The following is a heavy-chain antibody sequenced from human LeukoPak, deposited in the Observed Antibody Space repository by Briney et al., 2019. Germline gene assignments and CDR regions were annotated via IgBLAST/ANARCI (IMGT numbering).Heavy chain of an antibody. CDR3: ARDRGVTVPGRRLDY. V-gene: IGHV4-4*07. CDR2: ISTSGST. D-gene: IGHD6-19*01. Sequence: SETLSLTCTVSGGSISGYYWSWLRQPAGAGLEWIGRISTSGSTNYNPSLKSRVTISVDNSTNQFSLRLSSATAAATAVYYCARDRGVTVPGRRLDYWGQGTLVTVAS. J-gene: IGHJ4*02. CDR1: GGSISGYY.